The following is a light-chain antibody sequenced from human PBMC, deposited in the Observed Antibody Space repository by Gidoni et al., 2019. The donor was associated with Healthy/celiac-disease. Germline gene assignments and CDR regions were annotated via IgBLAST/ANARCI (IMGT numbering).Light chain of an antibody. CDR3: QQYYSYPYT. Sequence: AIRMTQSPSSLSASTGDRVTITCRASQGISSYFAWYQQKPGKAPKLLIYAASTLQSGVPSRFSGSGSGTDVTLTISCLQSEDFATYYCQQYYSYPYTFGQGTKREIK. J-gene: IGKJ2*01. V-gene: IGKV1-8*01. CDR2: AAS. CDR1: QGISSY.